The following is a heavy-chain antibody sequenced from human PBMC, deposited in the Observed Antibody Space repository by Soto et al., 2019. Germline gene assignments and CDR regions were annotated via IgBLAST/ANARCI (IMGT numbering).Heavy chain of an antibody. CDR3: VRLTKRGYCSGGSCPTYYCYGLNV. CDR2: IDPRDYYT. Sequence: LKISCKGSGYSFTSYWISWVRQMSGKGLEGMGRIDPRDYYTNYSPSFQGHVTISADKSISTAYLLRCSLNASDTARYYRVRLTKRGYCSGGSCPTYYCYGLNVWGKRPTVT. J-gene: IGHJ6*04. D-gene: IGHD2-15*01. V-gene: IGHV5-10-1*01. CDR1: GYSFTSYW.